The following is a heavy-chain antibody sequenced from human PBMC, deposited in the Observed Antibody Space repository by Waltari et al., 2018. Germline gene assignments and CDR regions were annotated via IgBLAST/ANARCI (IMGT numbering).Heavy chain of an antibody. J-gene: IGHJ4*02. CDR1: GYIFTDYY. CDR3: ASWSAPFDY. Sequence: QVQLGQAGAEVKRPGASVTVSCKAYGYIFTDYYMHWVRQAPGQGLEWMGWINPNSGGTNYAQKFQGRVIMTRDTSIGTVYMELSSLQSDDTAIYYCASWSAPFDYWGQGTLVTVSS. V-gene: IGHV1-2*02. D-gene: IGHD3-3*01. CDR2: INPNSGGT.